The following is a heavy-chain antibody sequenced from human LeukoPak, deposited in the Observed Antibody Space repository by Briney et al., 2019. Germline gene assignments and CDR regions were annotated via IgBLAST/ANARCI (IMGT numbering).Heavy chain of an antibody. CDR2: FSHRGGS. CDR3: ARAQDFSDSSGPNYLDF. CDR1: GYSLSSGFF. D-gene: IGHD3-22*01. V-gene: IGHV4-38-2*02. J-gene: IGHJ4*02. Sequence: ASETLSLTCTVSGYSLSSGFFCDWIRQSPGKGLEWIGSFSHRGGSYHNPSLKSRVTISVDTSKNQFSLKLLSVTAADTAVYYCARAQDFSDSSGPNYLDFWGQGILVTVSS.